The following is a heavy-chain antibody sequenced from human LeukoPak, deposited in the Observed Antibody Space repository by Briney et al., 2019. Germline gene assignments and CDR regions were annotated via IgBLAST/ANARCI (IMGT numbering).Heavy chain of an antibody. J-gene: IGHJ4*02. CDR3: AKDISYYDSSGYYGVDY. CDR2: ISWNSVSI. CDR1: GFAFDDYA. D-gene: IGHD3-22*01. V-gene: IGHV3-9*01. Sequence: GRSLRLSCAASGFAFDDYAMHWVRQAPGKGLEWVSGISWNSVSIGYADSVKGRFTISRDNAKNSPYPQMNSLRAEDTALYYCAKDISYYDSSGYYGVDYWGQGTLVTVSS.